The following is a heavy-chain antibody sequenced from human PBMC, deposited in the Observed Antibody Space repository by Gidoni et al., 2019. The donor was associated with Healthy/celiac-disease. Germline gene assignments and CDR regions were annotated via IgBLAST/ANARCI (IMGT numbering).Heavy chain of an antibody. D-gene: IGHD6-13*01. CDR2: IYYSGST. Sequence: QVQLQTSGPGLVKPSQTLSLTCTVSGGSIRSGGYYWSWIRQHPGKGLEWIGYIYYSGSTYYNPSLKSRVTISVDTSKNQVSLKLSSVTAADTAVYYCARVWPGQQLVHGWYFDLWGRGTLVTVSS. CDR3: ARVWPGQQLVHGWYFDL. J-gene: IGHJ2*01. V-gene: IGHV4-31*03. CDR1: GGSIRSGGYY.